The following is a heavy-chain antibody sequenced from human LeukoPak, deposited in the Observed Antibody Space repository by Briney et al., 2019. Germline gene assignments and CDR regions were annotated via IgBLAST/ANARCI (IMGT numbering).Heavy chain of an antibody. CDR1: GFTFSSYD. CDR2: IGTAGDT. Sequence: PGGSLRLSCAASGFTFSSYDIHWVRQATGKGLEWVSAIGTAGDTYYPGSVKGRFTISRENAKNSLYLQMNSLRAGDTAVYYCARESHGGYDFWSGHYGMDVWGQGTTVTVSS. J-gene: IGHJ6*02. D-gene: IGHD3-3*01. CDR3: ARESHGGYDFWSGHYGMDV. V-gene: IGHV3-13*01.